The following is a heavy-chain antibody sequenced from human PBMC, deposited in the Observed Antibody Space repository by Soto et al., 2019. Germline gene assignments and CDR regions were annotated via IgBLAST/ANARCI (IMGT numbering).Heavy chain of an antibody. CDR2: MWYDGSKK. Sequence: QVQLVESGGGVVQPGRSLRLSCAASGFTSSYGMHWVRQAPGKGLEWVAVMWYDGSKKYYADSVKGRFTISRDNSKSTLYLQMSSLRAEATAVYYCAHIAVAGADDAFDIWGQGTMVTVSS. CDR3: AHIAVAGADDAFDI. CDR1: GFTSSYG. D-gene: IGHD6-19*01. J-gene: IGHJ3*02. V-gene: IGHV3-33*01.